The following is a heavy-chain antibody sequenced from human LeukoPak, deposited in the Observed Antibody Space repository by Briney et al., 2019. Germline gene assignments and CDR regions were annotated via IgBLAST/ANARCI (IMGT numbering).Heavy chain of an antibody. J-gene: IGHJ4*02. CDR3: ARKLLWFGELLSPFDY. Sequence: PGGSLRLSCAASGFTFSSYGMHWVRQAPGKGLEWVAFIRYDGSNKYYADSVKGRFTISRDNSKNTLYLQMNSLRAEDTAVYYCARKLLWFGELLSPFDYWGQGTLVTVSS. D-gene: IGHD3-10*01. CDR2: IRYDGSNK. V-gene: IGHV3-30*02. CDR1: GFTFSSYG.